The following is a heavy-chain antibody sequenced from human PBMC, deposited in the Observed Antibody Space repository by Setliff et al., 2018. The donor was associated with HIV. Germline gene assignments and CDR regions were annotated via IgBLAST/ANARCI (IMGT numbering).Heavy chain of an antibody. CDR3: AKGLDYLDSSGYSYFRL. CDR1: GFTFNYHA. J-gene: IGHJ4*02. Sequence: GGSLRLSCAASGFTFNYHAMTWVRQAPGKGLEWVSGISGSGDSTFYAHSVKGRFTISRDNSKNALYLEMNNLRAEDTAIYYCAKGLDYLDSSGYSYFRLWGQGTQVTVSS. V-gene: IGHV3-23*01. CDR2: ISGSGDST. D-gene: IGHD3-22*01.